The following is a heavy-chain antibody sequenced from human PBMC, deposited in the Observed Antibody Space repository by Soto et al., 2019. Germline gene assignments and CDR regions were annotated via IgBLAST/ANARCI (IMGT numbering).Heavy chain of an antibody. CDR1: GGSISSYY. J-gene: IGHJ4*02. Sequence: QVQLQESGPGLVKPSETLSLTCTVSGGSISSYYWSWIRQPPGKGLEWIGYIYYSGSTNYNPSLTSRVTISVDTSKNQFSLKLSSVTAADTAVYYCARHRSVRTVTTDFDYWGQGTLVTVSS. CDR2: IYYSGST. V-gene: IGHV4-59*08. CDR3: ARHRSVRTVTTDFDY. D-gene: IGHD4-17*01.